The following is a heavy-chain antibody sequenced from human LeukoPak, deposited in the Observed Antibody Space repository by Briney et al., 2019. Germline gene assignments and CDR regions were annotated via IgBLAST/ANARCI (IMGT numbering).Heavy chain of an antibody. D-gene: IGHD5-18*01. Sequence: GGSLRLSCAASGFIVNSYVMSWVRQAPGKGLEWVAVISYDGSNKYYADSVKGRFTISRDNSKNTLYLQMNSLRAEDTAVYYCAAGYSYGRPLDYWGQGTLVTVSS. J-gene: IGHJ4*02. CDR3: AAGYSYGRPLDY. CDR1: GFIVNSYV. CDR2: ISYDGSNK. V-gene: IGHV3-30-3*01.